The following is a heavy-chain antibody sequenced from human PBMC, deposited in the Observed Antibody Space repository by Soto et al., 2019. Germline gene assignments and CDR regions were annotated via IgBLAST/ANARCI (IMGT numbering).Heavy chain of an antibody. CDR1: EFTFSNYE. D-gene: IGHD3-22*01. Sequence: GGSLRLSCVGSEFTFSNYEMNWVRQAQGKGLEWVSYISYTGSTIYYADSVRGRFTISRDNSKDSLYLQMNSLRAEDTAVYYCARGLRNYYDRSGLHYWGQGTLVTVSS. CDR2: ISYTGSTI. J-gene: IGHJ4*02. V-gene: IGHV3-48*03. CDR3: ARGLRNYYDRSGLHY.